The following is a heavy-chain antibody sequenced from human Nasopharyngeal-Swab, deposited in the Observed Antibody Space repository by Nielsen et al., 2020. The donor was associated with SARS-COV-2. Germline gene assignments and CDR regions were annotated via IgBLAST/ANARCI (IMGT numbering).Heavy chain of an antibody. CDR3: ARGGWYYDSSGYYIFDY. J-gene: IGHJ4*02. Sequence: GGSLRLSCAASGFTFGSYWMSWVRQAPGKGLEWVANIKQDASEKSYVDSVKGRFTISRDNAKNSLYLQMNSLRAEDTAVYYCARGGWYYDSSGYYIFDYWGQGTLVTVSS. CDR1: GFTFGSYW. CDR2: IKQDASEK. V-gene: IGHV3-7*04. D-gene: IGHD3-22*01.